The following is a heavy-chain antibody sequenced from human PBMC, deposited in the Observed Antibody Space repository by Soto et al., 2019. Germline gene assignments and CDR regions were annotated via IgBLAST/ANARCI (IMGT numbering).Heavy chain of an antibody. J-gene: IGHJ6*02. Sequence: SETLSLTCTVSGGSISSYYWSWIRQAAGKGLEWIGRIYTSGSTNYNPSLKSRVTMSVDTSKNQFSLKLSSVTAADTAVYYCARVCSGGSCYAGYYYGMDVWGQGTTVT. CDR3: ARVCSGGSCYAGYYYGMDV. CDR1: GGSISSYY. V-gene: IGHV4-4*07. D-gene: IGHD2-15*01. CDR2: IYTSGST.